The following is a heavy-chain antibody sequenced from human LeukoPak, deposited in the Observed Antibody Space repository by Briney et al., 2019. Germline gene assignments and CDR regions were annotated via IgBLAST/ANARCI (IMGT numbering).Heavy chain of an antibody. CDR1: GFTFSSYG. Sequence: GRSLRLSCAASGFTFSSYGMHWVRQAPGKGLEWVAVISYDGSNKYYADPVKGRFTISRDNSKNTLYLQMNSLRAEDTAVYYCAKGPYSGYDYFDYWGQGTLVTVSS. J-gene: IGHJ4*02. V-gene: IGHV3-30*18. CDR2: ISYDGSNK. CDR3: AKGPYSGYDYFDY. D-gene: IGHD5-12*01.